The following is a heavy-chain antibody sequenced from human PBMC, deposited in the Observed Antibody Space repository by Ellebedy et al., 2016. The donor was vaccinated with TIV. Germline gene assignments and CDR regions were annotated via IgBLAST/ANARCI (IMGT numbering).Heavy chain of an antibody. D-gene: IGHD5-18*01. CDR3: AKDRDNYGGAPYNGMDI. CDR1: GFTFHSNH. J-gene: IGHJ6*02. CDR2: IRFDGNNA. V-gene: IGHV3-30*02. Sequence: GGSLRLSCAASGFTFHSNHMSWVRQAPGKGLEWVAFIRFDGNNAYYADSAKGRFTISRDNSKNTLYLQMNSLRAEDTAVYYCAKDRDNYGGAPYNGMDIWGQGTTVTVSS.